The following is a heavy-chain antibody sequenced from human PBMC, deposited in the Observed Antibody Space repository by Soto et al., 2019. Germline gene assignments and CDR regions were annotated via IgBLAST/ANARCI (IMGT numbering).Heavy chain of an antibody. Sequence: QVQLQESGPGLVKPSETLSLTCTVSGGSISSYYWSWIRQPPGKGLEWIGYIHNTGSANYNPSLKIRVTISVDTSKNQFSLKVSSVNPADTAVYYCAGGVAAAGRLGYGAMDVWGQGTLVTVSS. CDR2: IHNTGSA. J-gene: IGHJ6*02. CDR3: AGGVAAAGRLGYGAMDV. V-gene: IGHV4-59*01. CDR1: GGSISSYY. D-gene: IGHD6-13*01.